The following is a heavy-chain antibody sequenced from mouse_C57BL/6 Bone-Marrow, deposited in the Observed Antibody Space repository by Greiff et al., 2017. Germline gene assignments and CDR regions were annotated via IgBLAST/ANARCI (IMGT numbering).Heavy chain of an antibody. CDR2: IDPSDSYT. J-gene: IGHJ4*01. CDR1: GYTFTSYW. D-gene: IGHD2-2*01. V-gene: IGHV1-69*01. Sequence: QVQLQQPGAELVMPGASVKLSCKASGYTFTSYWMHWVKQRPGQGLEWIGEIDPSDSYTNYNQKFKGKSTLTVHKSSSTAYMQLSSLTSEDSAVYYCASGGYPYAMDYWGQGTSVTVSS. CDR3: ASGGYPYAMDY.